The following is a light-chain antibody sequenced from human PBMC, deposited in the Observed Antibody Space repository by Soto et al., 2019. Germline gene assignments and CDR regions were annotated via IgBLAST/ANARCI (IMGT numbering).Light chain of an antibody. CDR2: GAS. J-gene: IGKJ4*01. Sequence: ENVLTQSPDTLSLSPGDRASLSCRASQSVSSNYLAWHQQRPGQAPRLLIFGASNRATGVPDRFTGSASGTDFTLTISRLQPEDFALYFCQQYASSPVTFGGGTKLEI. CDR1: QSVSSNY. CDR3: QQYASSPVT. V-gene: IGKV3-20*01.